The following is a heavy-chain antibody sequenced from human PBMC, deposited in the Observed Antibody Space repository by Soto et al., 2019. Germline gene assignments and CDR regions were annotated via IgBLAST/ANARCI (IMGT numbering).Heavy chain of an antibody. V-gene: IGHV4-39*07. CDR2: INHSGST. D-gene: IGHD6-13*01. Sequence: PSETLSLTCTVSGGSISSPNFYWSWIRPPPGKGLEWIGEINHSGSTNYNPSLKSRVTISVDTSKNQFSLKLSSVTAADTAVYYCARGLIRYSSRWYWFDPWGQGTLVTLS. J-gene: IGHJ5*02. CDR1: GGSISSPNFY. CDR3: ARGLIRYSSRWYWFDP.